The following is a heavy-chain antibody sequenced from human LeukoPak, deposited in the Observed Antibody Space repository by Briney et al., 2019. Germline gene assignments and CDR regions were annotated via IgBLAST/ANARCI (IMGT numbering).Heavy chain of an antibody. CDR3: ATDGGGAVRGLIAYYYYYGMDV. V-gene: IGHV1-24*01. Sequence: ASVKVSCRVSGYTLTELSMHWVRQAPGKGLEWMGGFDPEDGETIYAQKFQGRVTMTEDTSTDTAYMELSSLRSEDTAVYYCATDGGGAVRGLIAYYYYYGMDVWGQGTTVTVSS. CDR1: GYTLTELS. CDR2: FDPEDGET. J-gene: IGHJ6*02. D-gene: IGHD3-10*01.